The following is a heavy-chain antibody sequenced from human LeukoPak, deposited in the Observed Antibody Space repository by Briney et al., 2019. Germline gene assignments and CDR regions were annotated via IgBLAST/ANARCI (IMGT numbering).Heavy chain of an antibody. CDR1: GGTFSSYA. V-gene: IGHV1-69*04. Sequence: GASVKVSCKASGGTFSSYAISWVRQAPGQGLEWMGRIIPILGIANYAQKFQGRVTITADKSTSTAYMELSSLRSEDTAVYYCARGVQWELPYFDYWGQGTLVTVSS. CDR2: IIPILGIA. J-gene: IGHJ4*02. CDR3: ARGVQWELPYFDY. D-gene: IGHD1-26*01.